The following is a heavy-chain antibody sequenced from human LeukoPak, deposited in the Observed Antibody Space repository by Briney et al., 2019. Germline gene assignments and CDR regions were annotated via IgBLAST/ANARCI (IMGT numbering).Heavy chain of an antibody. CDR2: ISYSGST. CDR3: AREKDDYYYFDY. Sequence: PSETLSLTCTVSGGSISSYYWSWIRQPPGKGLEWIGCISYSGSTNYNPSLKSRVTISLDTSKNQFSLRLSSVTAADTAVYYCAREKDDYYYFDYWGQGTLVTVSP. D-gene: IGHD4-11*01. CDR1: GGSISSYY. V-gene: IGHV4-59*01. J-gene: IGHJ4*02.